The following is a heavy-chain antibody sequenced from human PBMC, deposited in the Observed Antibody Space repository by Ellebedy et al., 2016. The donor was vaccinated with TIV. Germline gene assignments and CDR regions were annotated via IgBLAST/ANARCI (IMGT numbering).Heavy chain of an antibody. CDR2: MSHDGSNI. CDR3: AKEGNHYDSSGYYRAHGRDV. V-gene: IGHV3-30*18. CDR1: GFTISTSA. D-gene: IGHD3-22*01. J-gene: IGHJ6*02. Sequence: GESLKISCAASGFTISTSAMHWVRQAPGRGLEWVAAMSHDGSNIYYADSVKGRFTISRDNSKNTLYLQTNSLRAEDTAVYYCAKEGNHYDSSGYYRAHGRDVWGQGTAVTVSS.